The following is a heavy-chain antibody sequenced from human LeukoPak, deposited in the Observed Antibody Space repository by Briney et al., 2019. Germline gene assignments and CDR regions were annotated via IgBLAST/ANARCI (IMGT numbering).Heavy chain of an antibody. CDR1: GFTFSNYW. V-gene: IGHV3-7*01. CDR2: INQDGSKE. J-gene: IGHJ4*02. CDR3: VRDGGVSGYDLLDY. Sequence: PGGSLRLSCAASGFTFSNYWMTWFRQAPGKGLEWVAHINQDGSKEYYMDSVKARFTISRDNAKNSLSLQMNSLRAEDTAVYYCVRDGGVSGYDLLDYWGQGTLVTVSS. D-gene: IGHD5-12*01.